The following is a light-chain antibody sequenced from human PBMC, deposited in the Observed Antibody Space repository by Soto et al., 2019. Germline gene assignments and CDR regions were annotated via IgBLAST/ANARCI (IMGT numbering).Light chain of an antibody. CDR3: QEYNSYSAT. CDR2: DAS. J-gene: IGKJ1*01. V-gene: IGKV1-5*01. CDR1: QSLGTW. Sequence: DIQMTQSPSTLSASVGDRVTITCRASQSLGTWLAWHQQKPGKAPKLLIYDASTLKSGVPSRFSGSGSGTKFTLTISSRQPDDFATYYCQEYNSYSATFGQGTKVEVK.